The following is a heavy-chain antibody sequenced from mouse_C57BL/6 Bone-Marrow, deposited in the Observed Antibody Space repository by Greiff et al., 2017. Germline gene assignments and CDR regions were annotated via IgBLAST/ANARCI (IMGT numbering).Heavy chain of an antibody. D-gene: IGHD2-4*01. CDR3: LCLYYDYLYAMDY. CDR2: ILPGSGST. V-gene: IGHV1-9*01. J-gene: IGHJ4*01. Sequence: QVQLQQSGAELMKPGASVKLSCKATGYTFTGYWIEWVKQRPGHGLEWIGEILPGSGSTNYNEKFKGKATFTADTPSNTAYMQLSSLTTEDSAIYYCLCLYYDYLYAMDYWGQGTSVTVSS. CDR1: GYTFTGYW.